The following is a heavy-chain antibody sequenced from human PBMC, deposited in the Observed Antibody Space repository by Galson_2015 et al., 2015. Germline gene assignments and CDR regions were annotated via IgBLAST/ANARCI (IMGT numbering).Heavy chain of an antibody. CDR2: IIPIFGTA. Sequence: SVKVSCKASGGTFSSYAISWVRQAPGQGLEWMGGIIPIFGTANYAQKFQGRVTITANESTSTAYMELSSLRSEDTAVYYCARAQDYGVNDAVHICGHWTMGTASS. CDR1: GGTFSSYA. D-gene: IGHD4-23*01. J-gene: IGHJ3*02. V-gene: IGHV1-69*13. CDR3: ARAQDYGVNDAVHI.